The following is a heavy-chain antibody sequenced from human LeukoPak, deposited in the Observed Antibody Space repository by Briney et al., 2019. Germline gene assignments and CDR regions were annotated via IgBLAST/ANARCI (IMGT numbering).Heavy chain of an antibody. V-gene: IGHV4-34*01. J-gene: IGHJ5*02. Sequence: PSETLSLTCAVYGGSFSGYYWSWIRQPPGKGLEWIGEINHSGSTNYNPSLKSRVTISVDTSENQFSLKLSSVTAADTAVYYCARGTLGGYYYRTNWFDPWGQGALVTVSS. D-gene: IGHD3-3*01. CDR3: ARGTLGGYYYRTNWFDP. CDR1: GGSFSGYY. CDR2: INHSGST.